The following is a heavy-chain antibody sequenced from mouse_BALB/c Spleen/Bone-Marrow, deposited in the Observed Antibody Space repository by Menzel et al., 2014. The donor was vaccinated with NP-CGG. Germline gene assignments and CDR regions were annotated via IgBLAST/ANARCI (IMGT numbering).Heavy chain of an antibody. Sequence: PLQQSGAELVKPGASVKLSCTASGFSIKDTYMHWVKQRPEQGLEWIGRIDPANGNNKYDPKFQGKATITADTSSNAAYLQLSGLTSEDTAVYYCARWLLPYGLDYWGQGTSVTVSS. J-gene: IGHJ4*01. CDR3: ARWLLPYGLDY. CDR2: IDPANGNN. CDR1: GFSIKDTY. D-gene: IGHD2-3*01. V-gene: IGHV14-3*02.